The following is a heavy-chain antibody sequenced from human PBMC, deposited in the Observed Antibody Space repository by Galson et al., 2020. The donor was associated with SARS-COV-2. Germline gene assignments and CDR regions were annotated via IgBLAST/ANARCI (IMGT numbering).Heavy chain of an antibody. CDR3: ARDLTGIIYGMDV. V-gene: IGHV3-7*01. D-gene: IGHD7-27*01. CDR1: GFTFSSYW. J-gene: IGHJ6*02. Sequence: GGSLRLSCAAPGFTFSSYWMTWVRQAPGKGLEWVAKINQDGSEKYYVDSVKGRFTISRDNTKKSLYLQMNSLRAEDTAVYYCARDLTGIIYGMDVWGRGTTVTVSS. CDR2: INQDGSEK.